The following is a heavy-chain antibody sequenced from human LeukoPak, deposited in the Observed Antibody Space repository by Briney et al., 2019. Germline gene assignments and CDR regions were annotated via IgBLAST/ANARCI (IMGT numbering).Heavy chain of an antibody. CDR3: ARQTGSGLFILP. Sequence: SETPSLTCTVSGVSISSSNSYWGWIRQPPGKGLEWIGSIYCSGNTYYNASLKSQVSISIDTSKNQFSLRLTSVTAADTAVYYCARQTGSGLFILPGGQGTLVTVSS. CDR2: IYCSGNT. CDR1: GVSISSSNSY. D-gene: IGHD3/OR15-3a*01. V-gene: IGHV4-39*01. J-gene: IGHJ4*02.